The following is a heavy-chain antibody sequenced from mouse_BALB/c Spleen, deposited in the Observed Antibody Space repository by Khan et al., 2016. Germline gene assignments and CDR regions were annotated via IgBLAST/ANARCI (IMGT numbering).Heavy chain of an antibody. V-gene: IGHV2-2*02. Sequence: QVQLQQPGPGLVQPSQSLSITCTVSGFSLTSYGVHWVRQSPGKGLEWLGVIWSGGSTDYNAAFISRLSISTDNSKSQVLFKMNSMQATDTAIYXCARKLRYYAMDYWGQGTSVPVSS. CDR1: GFSLTSYG. D-gene: IGHD1-1*01. CDR3: ARKLRYYAMDY. J-gene: IGHJ4*01. CDR2: IWSGGST.